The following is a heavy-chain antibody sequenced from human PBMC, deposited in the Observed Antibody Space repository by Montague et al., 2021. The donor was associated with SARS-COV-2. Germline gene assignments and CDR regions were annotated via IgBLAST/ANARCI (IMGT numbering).Heavy chain of an antibody. Sequence: PALGKPTQTLTLTCTFSGFSLSTSGMCVSWIRQPPGKALEWLARIDWDDDKYYSTSLKTRLTISKDTSKNQVVLTMTNMDPVDTATYYCARTFYDILTGYSKGGFDYWGQGTLVTVSS. D-gene: IGHD3-9*01. J-gene: IGHJ4*02. CDR1: GFSLSTSGMC. V-gene: IGHV2-70*11. CDR2: IDWDDDK. CDR3: ARTFYDILTGYSKGGFDY.